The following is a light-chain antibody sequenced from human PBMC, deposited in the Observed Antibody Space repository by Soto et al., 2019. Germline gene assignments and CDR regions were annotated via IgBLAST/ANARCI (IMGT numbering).Light chain of an antibody. CDR2: AAS. V-gene: IGKV1-8*01. J-gene: IGKJ1*01. CDR1: QGISSY. CDR3: QQLNSYPRT. Sequence: AIRMTQSPSSFSASTGDSVTITCXASQGISSYLAWYQQKPGKAPKLLIYAASTLQSGVPSRFSGSGSGTDFTLTISSLQPEDFATYYCQQLNSYPRTFGQGTKVDIK.